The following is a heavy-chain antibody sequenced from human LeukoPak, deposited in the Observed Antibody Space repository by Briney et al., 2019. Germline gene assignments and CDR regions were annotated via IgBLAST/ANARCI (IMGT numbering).Heavy chain of an antibody. J-gene: IGHJ3*01. CDR3: ARHPGAFDV. Sequence: SETLSLTCAVYGGSFSGYYWSWIRQPPGKGLEWIGEINHSGSTNYNPSLKSRVTISADTSKNQFSLNLSSVTAADTAVYYCARHPGAFDVWGQGTMVTVSS. V-gene: IGHV4-34*01. CDR2: INHSGST. CDR1: GGSFSGYY.